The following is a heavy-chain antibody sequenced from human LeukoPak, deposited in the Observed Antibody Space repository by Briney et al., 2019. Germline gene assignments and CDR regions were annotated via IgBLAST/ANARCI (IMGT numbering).Heavy chain of an antibody. CDR3: ATDLWIYYDSSDSEEYFQH. V-gene: IGHV1-24*01. J-gene: IGHJ1*01. CDR1: GYTLTELS. CDR2: FDPEDGET. Sequence: RWASVKVSCKVSGYTLTELSMHWVRQAPGKGLEWMGGFDPEDGETIYAQKFQGRVTMTEDTSTDTAYMELSSLRSEDTAVYYCATDLWIYYDSSDSEEYFQHWGQGTLVTVSS. D-gene: IGHD3-22*01.